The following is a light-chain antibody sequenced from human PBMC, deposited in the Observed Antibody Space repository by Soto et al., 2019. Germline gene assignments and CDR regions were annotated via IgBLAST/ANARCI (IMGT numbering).Light chain of an antibody. V-gene: IGKV3D-15*01. Sequence: EIVMTQSPATLSVSPGESATLSCRASQNINSDLAWYVQKPGQAPRRVIYGASTWGTDVPPRFTGSGSGTEFTFTISGLQSDDFAVYYCLQYDKWPPWTFGQGTKVEIK. CDR2: GAS. CDR1: QNINSD. J-gene: IGKJ1*01. CDR3: LQYDKWPPWT.